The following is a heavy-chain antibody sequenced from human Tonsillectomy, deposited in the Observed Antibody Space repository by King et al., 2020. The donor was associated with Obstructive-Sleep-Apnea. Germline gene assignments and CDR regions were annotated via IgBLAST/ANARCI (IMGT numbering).Heavy chain of an antibody. D-gene: IGHD3-22*01. CDR2: IYNSGRT. Sequence: QLQESGPGLVKPSETLSLTCTVSGGAISSSSYYWGWIRQPPGKGLEWIGRIYNSGRTYYNPSLKSRVTVSVDTSKNQFSLKLSSVTAADTAVYYCAREGDYYDSSGYYYVAPGVDYWGQGTLVTVSS. J-gene: IGHJ4*02. V-gene: IGHV4-39*07. CDR3: AREGDYYDSSGYYYVAPGVDY. CDR1: GGAISSSSYY.